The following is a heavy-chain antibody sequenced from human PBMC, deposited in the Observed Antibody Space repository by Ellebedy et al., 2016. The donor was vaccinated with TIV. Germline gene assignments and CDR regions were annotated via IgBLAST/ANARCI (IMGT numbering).Heavy chain of an antibody. CDR1: GFNLRSSV. V-gene: IGHV3-33*08. J-gene: IGHJ4*02. Sequence: GESLKISCVVSGFNLRSSVMSWVRQAPGKGLEGVAVIWYDGSNKYYADSVKGRFTISRDNSKNTLYLQMNSLRAEDTAMYYCARHLDYYFDYWGQGTLVTVSS. CDR3: ARHLDYYFDY. CDR2: IWYDGSNK.